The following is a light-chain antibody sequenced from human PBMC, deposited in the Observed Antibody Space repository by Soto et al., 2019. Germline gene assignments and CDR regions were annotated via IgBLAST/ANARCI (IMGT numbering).Light chain of an antibody. Sequence: QSALTQPASVSGSPGQSITISCTGTSSDVGGYNYVYWYQQHPGKAPKLMIYEVSNRPSGVSNRFSGSKSGNTASLTISGLQAEDEADYYCSSYTSSSRVFGGGTKLTVL. V-gene: IGLV2-14*01. CDR3: SSYTSSSRV. CDR2: EVS. CDR1: SSDVGGYNY. J-gene: IGLJ3*02.